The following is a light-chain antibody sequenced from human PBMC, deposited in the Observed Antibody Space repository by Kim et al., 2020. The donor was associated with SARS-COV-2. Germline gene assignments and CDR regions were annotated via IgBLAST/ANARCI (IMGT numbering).Light chain of an antibody. Sequence: QSALTQPASVSGSPGQSITISCTGFSNKYVSWYQQHPGKVPKLIIYNVSNRPSGVSKRFSGSKSGNAASLTISHLQAEDEADYYCSSYTSSATGVFGGGTQLTVL. CDR3: SSYTSSATGV. CDR2: NVS. CDR1: SNKY. J-gene: IGLJ2*01. V-gene: IGLV2-14*03.